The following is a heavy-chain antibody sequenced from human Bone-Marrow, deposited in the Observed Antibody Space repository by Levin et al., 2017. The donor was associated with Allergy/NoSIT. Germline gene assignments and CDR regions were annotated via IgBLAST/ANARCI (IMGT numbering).Heavy chain of an antibody. D-gene: IGHD6-13*01. Sequence: GGSLRLSCAASGFTFSSYGMHWVRQAPGKGLEWVAVIWYDGSNKYYADSVKGRFTISRDNSKNTLYLQMNSLRAEDTAVYYCARIAAAVGGMDVWGQGTTVTVSS. J-gene: IGHJ6*02. CDR2: IWYDGSNK. CDR3: ARIAAAVGGMDV. CDR1: GFTFSSYG. V-gene: IGHV3-33*01.